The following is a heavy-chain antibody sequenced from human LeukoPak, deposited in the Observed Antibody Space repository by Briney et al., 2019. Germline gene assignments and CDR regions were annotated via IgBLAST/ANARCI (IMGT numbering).Heavy chain of an antibody. J-gene: IGHJ4*02. V-gene: IGHV3-9*01. Sequence: GGSLRLSCAASGFNFYDFAMHWVRQAPGKGLEWVSGISWNGGNIDYVDSVKGRFTISRDNAKNSLYLQMNALRTEDTAFYYCAKVSIRGRRFDYFDLWGQGTLATVSS. CDR1: GFNFYDFA. CDR3: AKVSIRGRRFDYFDL. CDR2: ISWNGGNI. D-gene: IGHD3-10*01.